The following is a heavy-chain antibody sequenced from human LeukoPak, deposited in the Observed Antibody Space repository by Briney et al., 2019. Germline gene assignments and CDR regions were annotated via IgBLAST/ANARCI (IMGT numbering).Heavy chain of an antibody. CDR3: ARDRSLSINYYYGMDV. J-gene: IGHJ6*02. Sequence: GGSLRLSCAASGFTFSSYSMNWVRRAPGMGLEWVSSISSSSNYIYYADSVKGRFTISRDNAKNSLYLQMNSLRAEDTAVYYCARDRSLSINYYYGMDVWGQGTTVTVSS. V-gene: IGHV3-21*01. CDR1: GFTFSSYS. D-gene: IGHD3-16*02. CDR2: ISSSSNYI.